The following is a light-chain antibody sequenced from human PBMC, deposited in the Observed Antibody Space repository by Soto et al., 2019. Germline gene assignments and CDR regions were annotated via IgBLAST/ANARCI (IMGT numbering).Light chain of an antibody. CDR3: SSYTSSIPYV. J-gene: IGLJ1*01. Sequence: QSALTQPASVSGPPGQSITISCTGTSSDVGGYNYVSWYQQHPGKAPKLMIYEVSNRPSGVSNRFSGSKSGNTASLTISGLQAEDEADYYCSSYTSSIPYVFGTGTKVTVL. CDR2: EVS. V-gene: IGLV2-14*01. CDR1: SSDVGGYNY.